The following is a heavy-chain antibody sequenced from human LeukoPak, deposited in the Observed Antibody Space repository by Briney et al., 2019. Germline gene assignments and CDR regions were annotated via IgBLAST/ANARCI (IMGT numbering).Heavy chain of an antibody. CDR1: GFTFSSYE. Sequence: GGSLRLSCAASGFTFSSYEMNWVRQAPGEGLEWVSYISSTGSDIYYADSVKGRFTISRDNAENSLYLQMNSLRAEDTAVYYCARDLPTGTYRAYFDNWGQGTLVTVSS. V-gene: IGHV3-48*03. J-gene: IGHJ4*02. CDR2: ISSTGSDI. D-gene: IGHD1-26*01. CDR3: ARDLPTGTYRAYFDN.